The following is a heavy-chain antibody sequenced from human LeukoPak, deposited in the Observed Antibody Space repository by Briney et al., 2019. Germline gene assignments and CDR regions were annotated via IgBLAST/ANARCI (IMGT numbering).Heavy chain of an antibody. CDR1: GGSISSSSYY. D-gene: IGHD6-13*01. Sequence: TSETLSLTCTVSGGSISSSSYYWGWIRQPPGKGLEWIGSIYYSGSTNYNPSLKSRVTISVDTSKNQFSLKLGSVTAADTAVYYCASNTNVAAADVYYMDAWGKGTTVTVSS. V-gene: IGHV4-39*07. CDR3: ASNTNVAAADVYYMDA. J-gene: IGHJ6*03. CDR2: IYYSGST.